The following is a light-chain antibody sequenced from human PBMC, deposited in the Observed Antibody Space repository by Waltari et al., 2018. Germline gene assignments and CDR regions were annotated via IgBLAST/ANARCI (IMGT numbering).Light chain of an antibody. V-gene: IGKV3-20*01. CDR2: STS. CDR1: QSVSNSY. Sequence: EIVLTQSPGTLSLSPGERGNLSCRASQSVSNSYLAWYQQKPGQAPRLLIYSTSDRGTGIPDRFSGSGSGTDFTLTISRLEPEDSAFYYCQQYGSSPYTFGQGTKLEIK. J-gene: IGKJ2*01. CDR3: QQYGSSPYT.